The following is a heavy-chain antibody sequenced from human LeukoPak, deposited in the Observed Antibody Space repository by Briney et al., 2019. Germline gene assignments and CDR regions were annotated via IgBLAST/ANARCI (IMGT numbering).Heavy chain of an antibody. CDR3: AKDLYCSQ. Sequence: GGSLRLSCAASGFTFSSYAMSWVRQAPGKGLEWVSVIYSGGSTYYAESVKGRFTISRDNSKNTLYLQMNSLRAEDTAVYYCAKDLYCSQWGQGTLVTVSS. V-gene: IGHV3-23*03. D-gene: IGHD2-15*01. CDR2: IYSGGST. CDR1: GFTFSSYA. J-gene: IGHJ4*02.